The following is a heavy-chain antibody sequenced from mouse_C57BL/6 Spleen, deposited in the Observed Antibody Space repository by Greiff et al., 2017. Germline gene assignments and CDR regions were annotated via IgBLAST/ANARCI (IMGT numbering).Heavy chain of an antibody. D-gene: IGHD4-1*01. CDR1: GYTFTEYT. Sequence: QVQLQQSGAELVKPGASVKLSCKASGYTFTEYTIHWVKQRSGQGLEWIGWFYPGSGSIKYNEKFKDKATLTADKSSSTVYMELSRLTSEDSAVYFCARHEDKGDWDVNYAMDYWGQGTSVTVSS. V-gene: IGHV1-62-2*01. CDR2: FYPGSGSI. J-gene: IGHJ4*01. CDR3: ARHEDKGDWDVNYAMDY.